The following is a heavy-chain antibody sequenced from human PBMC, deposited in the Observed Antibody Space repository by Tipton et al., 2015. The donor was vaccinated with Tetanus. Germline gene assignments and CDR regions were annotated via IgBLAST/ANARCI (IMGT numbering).Heavy chain of an antibody. Sequence: QLVQSGAEVKKPGSSVKVSCKASGGTFTNYALSWVRQAPGQGLEWVGGITPIFGTTNSAPKFQGRVTITADESTNTAYMELSSLRSEDTAVYYCARDFPYGDYVGGFDYWGQGTLVTVSS. D-gene: IGHD4-17*01. CDR3: ARDFPYGDYVGGFDY. J-gene: IGHJ4*02. CDR2: ITPIFGTT. CDR1: GGTFTNYA. V-gene: IGHV1-69*01.